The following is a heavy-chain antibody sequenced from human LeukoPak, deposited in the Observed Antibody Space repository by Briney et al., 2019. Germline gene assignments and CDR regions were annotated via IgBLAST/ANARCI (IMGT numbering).Heavy chain of an antibody. J-gene: IGHJ4*02. V-gene: IGHV4-59*01. CDR1: GGSISSYY. CDR3: ARTRNLSYYYGSGSYYKGICYFDY. CDR2: TYYSGST. Sequence: PSETLSLTCTVSGGSISSYYWSWIRQPPGKGLEWIGYTYYSGSTNYNPSLKSRVTISVDTSKNQFSLKLSSVTAADTAVYYCARTRNLSYYYGSGSYYKGICYFDYWGQGTLVTVSS. D-gene: IGHD3-10*01.